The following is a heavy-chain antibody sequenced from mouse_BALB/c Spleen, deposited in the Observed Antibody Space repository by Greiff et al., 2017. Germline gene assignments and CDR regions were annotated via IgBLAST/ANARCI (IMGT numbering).Heavy chain of an antibody. V-gene: IGHV3-6*02. CDR2: ISYDGSN. CDR3: AKGDGNYFFAY. D-gene: IGHD2-1*01. Sequence: VQLKESGPGLVKPSQSLSLTCSVTGYSITSGYYWNWIRQFPGNKLEWMGYISYDGSNNYNPSLKNRISITRDTSKNQFFLKLNSVTTEDTATYYCAKGDGNYFFAYWGQGTLVTVSA. CDR1: GYSITSGYY. J-gene: IGHJ3*01.